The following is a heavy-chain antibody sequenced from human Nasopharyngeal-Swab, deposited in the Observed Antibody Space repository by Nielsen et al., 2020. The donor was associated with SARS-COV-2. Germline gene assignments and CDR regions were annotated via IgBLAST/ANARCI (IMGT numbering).Heavy chain of an antibody. CDR1: GFTFNDYD. J-gene: IGHJ6*01. Sequence: GGSLRLSCAPSGFTFNDYDIYWVRQTAGAGLEWVSSVGTAGDTHYQDSVQGRFTISRENAKNSVFLQMDSLRVGDTGIYFCARVLSRTSPYGMDVWRRGTQVTVSS. D-gene: IGHD2-2*01. CDR3: ARVLSRTSPYGMDV. CDR2: VGTAGDT. V-gene: IGHV3-13*01.